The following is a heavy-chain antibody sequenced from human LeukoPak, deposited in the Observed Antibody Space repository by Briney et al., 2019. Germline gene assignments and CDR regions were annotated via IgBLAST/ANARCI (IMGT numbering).Heavy chain of an antibody. CDR1: GFTFDDYA. Sequence: PGGSLRLSCAASGFTFDDYAMHWVRQAPGKGLEWVSGISWNSGSIGYADSVKGRFTISRDNAKNSLYLQMNSLRDEDTAVYYCASSPYGDYVDYWGQGTLVTVSS. D-gene: IGHD4-17*01. CDR3: ASSPYGDYVDY. CDR2: ISWNSGSI. J-gene: IGHJ4*02. V-gene: IGHV3-9*01.